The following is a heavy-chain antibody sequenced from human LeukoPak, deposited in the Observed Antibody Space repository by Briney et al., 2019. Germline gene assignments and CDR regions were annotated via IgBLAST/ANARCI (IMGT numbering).Heavy chain of an antibody. D-gene: IGHD3-10*01. CDR2: IRYDGSNK. J-gene: IGHJ5*02. Sequence: GGSLRLSCAASGFTFSSYSMHWVRQAPGKGLEWVAFIRYDGSNKYYADSVKGRFTISRDNSKNTLYLQMNSLRTEETAVYYCAKGPAMVRGTFDPWGQGTLVTVSS. V-gene: IGHV3-30*02. CDR3: AKGPAMVRGTFDP. CDR1: GFTFSSYS.